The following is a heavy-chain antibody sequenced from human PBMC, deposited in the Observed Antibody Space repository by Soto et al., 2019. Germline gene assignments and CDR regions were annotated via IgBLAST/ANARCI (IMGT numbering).Heavy chain of an antibody. Sequence: ESGGGLVQPGGSLRLSCAASGFTFSSYSMNWVRQAPGKGLEWVSYISSSSSTIYYADSVKGRFTISRDNAKNSLYLQMNSLRDEDTAVYYDILTGYSKDYFDYWGQGTLVTVSS. CDR2: ISSSSSTI. V-gene: IGHV3-48*02. D-gene: IGHD3-9*01. J-gene: IGHJ4*02. CDR1: GFTFSSYS. CDR3: ILTGYSKDYFDY.